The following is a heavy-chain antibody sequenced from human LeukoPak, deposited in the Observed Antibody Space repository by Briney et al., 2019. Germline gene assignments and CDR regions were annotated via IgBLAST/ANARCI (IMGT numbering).Heavy chain of an antibody. V-gene: IGHV4-30-2*01. Sequence: SETLSLTCAVSGGSISSGGYSWSWIRQPPGKGLEWIGYIYHSGSTYYNPSLKSRVTISVDTSKNQFSLKLSSVTAADTAVYYCASLGAYCGGDCYYARDYWGQGTLVTVSS. J-gene: IGHJ4*02. CDR3: ASLGAYCGGDCYYARDY. CDR2: IYHSGST. CDR1: GGSISSGGYS. D-gene: IGHD2-21*02.